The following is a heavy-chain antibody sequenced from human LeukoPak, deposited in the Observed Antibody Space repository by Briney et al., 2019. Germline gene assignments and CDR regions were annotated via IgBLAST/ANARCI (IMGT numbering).Heavy chain of an antibody. CDR2: INTNTGNP. Sequence: ASVKVSCKASGYTFTNYAMNWVRQAPGQGLEWMGWINTNTGNPTYAQGFTGRFVFSLDTSVSTAYLQISSLKAEDTAVYYCARDSPDAVIAMGVGPTTNYWGQGTLVTVSS. D-gene: IGHD1-26*01. CDR1: GYTFTNYA. J-gene: IGHJ4*02. CDR3: ARDSPDAVIAMGVGPTTNY. V-gene: IGHV7-4-1*02.